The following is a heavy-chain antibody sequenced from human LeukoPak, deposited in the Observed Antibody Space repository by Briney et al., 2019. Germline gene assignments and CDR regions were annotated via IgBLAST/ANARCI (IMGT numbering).Heavy chain of an antibody. CDR3: ARARSAWASDAFDI. CDR1: GYTFTNYA. V-gene: IGHV7-4-1*02. CDR2: INTSTGNP. D-gene: IGHD6-19*01. J-gene: IGHJ3*02. Sequence: ASVKVSCKASGYTFTNYAMNWVRQAPGQGLEWMGWINTSTGNPTYAQGFTGRFVFSLDTSVSTAYLQISSLKAEDTAVYYCARARSAWASDAFDIWGQGTMVTVSS.